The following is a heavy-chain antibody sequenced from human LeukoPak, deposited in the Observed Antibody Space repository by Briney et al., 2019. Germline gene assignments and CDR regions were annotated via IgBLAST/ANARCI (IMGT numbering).Heavy chain of an antibody. J-gene: IGHJ6*03. Sequence: ASVKVSCKASGGTFGSYAISWVRQAPGQGLEWMGGIIPIFGTANYAQKFQGRVTITADESTSTAYMELSSLRSEDTAVYYCARGPIDSSSWYYYYYYMDVWGKGATVTVSS. CDR2: IIPIFGTA. CDR3: ARGPIDSSSWYYYYYYMDV. V-gene: IGHV1-69*13. D-gene: IGHD6-13*01. CDR1: GGTFGSYA.